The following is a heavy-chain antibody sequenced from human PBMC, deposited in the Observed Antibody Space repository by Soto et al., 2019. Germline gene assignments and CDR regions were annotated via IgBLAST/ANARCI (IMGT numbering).Heavy chain of an antibody. D-gene: IGHD6-6*01. CDR1: GEGLSGAI. CDR3: ARALGSRSSEYYYYYMDV. V-gene: IGHV1-69*02. J-gene: IGHJ6*03. CDR2: IIPILGIA. Sequence: AVKVDWKGAGEGLSGAIGGWVRQEKEQGLEWMGRIIPILGIANYAQKFQGRVTITADKSTSTAYMELSSLRSEDTAVYYCARALGSRSSEYYYYYMDVWGKGTTVTGSS.